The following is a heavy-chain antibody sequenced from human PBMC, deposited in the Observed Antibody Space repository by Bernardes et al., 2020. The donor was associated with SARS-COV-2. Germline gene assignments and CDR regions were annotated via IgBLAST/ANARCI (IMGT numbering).Heavy chain of an antibody. CDR2: IFYTGSA. V-gene: IGHV4-59*08. D-gene: IGHD2-21*01. Sequence: SETLSLTCTVSGGSISRYYWSWIRQPPGKGLEWIGYIFYTGSAIYNPSLKSRVTMSVDTSKNQFSLKLSSVTAADTAVYYCARQRVMATLGPRRDAFAIWGQGTTVTVSP. CDR3: ARQRVMATLGPRRDAFAI. J-gene: IGHJ3*02. CDR1: GGSISRYY.